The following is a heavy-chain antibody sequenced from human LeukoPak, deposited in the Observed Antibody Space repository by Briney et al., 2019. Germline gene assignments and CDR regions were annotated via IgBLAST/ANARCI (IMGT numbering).Heavy chain of an antibody. Sequence: TVKVSCKASGGTFSSYAISWVRQAPGQGLEWMGGIIPIFGTANYAQKFQGRVTITADESTSTAYMELSSLRSEDTAVYYCARDKYYYDSSGYYYGGYFDYWGQGTLVTVSS. D-gene: IGHD3-22*01. J-gene: IGHJ4*02. CDR3: ARDKYYYDSSGYYYGGYFDY. V-gene: IGHV1-69*13. CDR1: GGTFSSYA. CDR2: IIPIFGTA.